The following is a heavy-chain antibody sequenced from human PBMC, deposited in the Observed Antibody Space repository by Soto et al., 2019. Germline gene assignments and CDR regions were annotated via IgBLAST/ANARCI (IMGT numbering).Heavy chain of an antibody. Sequence: ESGGGLVQPGGSLRLSCAASGFTFSSYAMTWVRQAPGKGLEWVSAISGSGGSTYYADSVKGRFTISRDNSKDTLYLQMSSLRAEDTAVYYCAKGWGSSTSCLDYWGQGTLVTVSS. J-gene: IGHJ4*02. CDR3: AKGWGSSTSCLDY. CDR2: ISGSGGST. V-gene: IGHV3-23*01. CDR1: GFTFSSYA. D-gene: IGHD2-2*01.